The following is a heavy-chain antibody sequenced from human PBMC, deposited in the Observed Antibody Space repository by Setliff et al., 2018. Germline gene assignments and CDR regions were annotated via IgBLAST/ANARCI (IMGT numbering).Heavy chain of an antibody. J-gene: IGHJ3*02. Sequence: GGSLRLSCAAPGFTFSNYWMHWVRQAPGKGLVWVSHINRDGSNIRYADSVKGRFTISRDIAKNTLYLQINSLRAEDTAVYYCARAFGGNSDAFDIWGQGTMVTVSS. V-gene: IGHV3-74*01. CDR3: ARAFGGNSDAFDI. CDR1: GFTFSNYW. D-gene: IGHD2-21*02. CDR2: INRDGSNI.